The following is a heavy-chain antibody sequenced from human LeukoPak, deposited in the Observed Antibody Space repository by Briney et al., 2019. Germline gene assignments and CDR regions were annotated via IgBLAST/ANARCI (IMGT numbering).Heavy chain of an antibody. CDR1: GFTFGHNT. CDR2: LSASGGYT. D-gene: IGHD6-6*01. CDR3: AKGAPSSSSIFDF. Sequence: GGSLRLSCVASGFTFGHNTMAWVRQAPGKGLEWVSSLSASGGYTFYANSVKGRFTISRDNSKNTLYLQLSSLRPDDTAVYYCAKGAPSSSSIFDFWGPGTLVTVSS. V-gene: IGHV3-23*01. J-gene: IGHJ4*02.